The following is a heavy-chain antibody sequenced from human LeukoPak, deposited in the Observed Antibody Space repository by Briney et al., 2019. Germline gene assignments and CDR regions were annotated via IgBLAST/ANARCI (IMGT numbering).Heavy chain of an antibody. Sequence: ASVKVSCKASGYTFTGYYMHWVRQAPGQGLEWMGWINPNSGGTNYAQKFQGRVTMTRDTSISTAYMELSRLRSDDTAVYYCARGRRPQLPPLYNWFDPWGQGTLVTVSS. D-gene: IGHD2-2*01. CDR1: GYTFTGYY. CDR2: INPNSGGT. CDR3: ARGRRPQLPPLYNWFDP. V-gene: IGHV1-2*02. J-gene: IGHJ5*02.